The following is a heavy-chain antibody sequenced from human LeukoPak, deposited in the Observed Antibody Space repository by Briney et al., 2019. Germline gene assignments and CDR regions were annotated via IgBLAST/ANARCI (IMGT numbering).Heavy chain of an antibody. Sequence: SETLSLTCTVSGGSISSYYWSWIRQPPGKGLEWIGYIYYSGSTNYNPSLKSRVTISVDTSKNQSSLKLSSVTAADTAVYYCAGSGYSYGPPGFDYWGQGTLVTVSS. J-gene: IGHJ4*02. CDR1: GGSISSYY. CDR3: AGSGYSYGPPGFDY. CDR2: IYYSGST. V-gene: IGHV4-59*01. D-gene: IGHD5-18*01.